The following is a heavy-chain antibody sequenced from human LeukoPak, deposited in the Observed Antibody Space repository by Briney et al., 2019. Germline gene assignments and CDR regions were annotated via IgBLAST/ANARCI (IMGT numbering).Heavy chain of an antibody. V-gene: IGHV4-59*08. Sequence: SETLSLTCTVSGGSLSHYFWSWIRQPPGKALEWIGYIYYSGSTNYNPSLKSRVTISVDTSKNQFSLRLSSVTAADTAVYYCARGLGRSIDYWGQGTLVTVSS. CDR2: IYYSGST. D-gene: IGHD3-10*01. CDR3: ARGLGRSIDY. CDR1: GGSLSHYF. J-gene: IGHJ4*02.